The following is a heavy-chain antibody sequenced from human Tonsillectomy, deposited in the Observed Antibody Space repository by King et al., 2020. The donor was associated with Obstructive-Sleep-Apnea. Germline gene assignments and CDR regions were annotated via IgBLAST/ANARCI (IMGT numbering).Heavy chain of an antibody. CDR3: ARVVLPPSTYYYYVMDV. D-gene: IGHD2-2*01. CDR1: GGSITSGGYS. V-gene: IGHV4-30-2*01. J-gene: IGHJ6*02. Sequence: LQLQESGSGLVKPSQTLSLTCAVSGGSITSGGYSWSWIRQPPGKGLEWIGYMYHSGSTYYNPSLKSRVTISVDRSKNQFSLKLSSVTAADTAVYYCARVVLPPSTYYYYVMDVWGQGTTVTVSS. CDR2: MYHSGST.